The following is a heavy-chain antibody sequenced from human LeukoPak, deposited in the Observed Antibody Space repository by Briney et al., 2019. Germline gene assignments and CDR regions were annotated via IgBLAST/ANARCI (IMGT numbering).Heavy chain of an antibody. V-gene: IGHV5-51*01. CDR3: ARQSLGYRSGGSCSGFYFDY. Sequence: GESLKISCKGSGYSFNRYWIGWVRQMPGKGLEWMGIIYLGDSDTRYSPSFQGQVTISADKSISTAYLQWSSLKASDTAMYYCARQSLGYRSGGSCSGFYFDYWGQGTLVIVSS. J-gene: IGHJ4*02. CDR2: IYLGDSDT. CDR1: GYSFNRYW. D-gene: IGHD2-15*01.